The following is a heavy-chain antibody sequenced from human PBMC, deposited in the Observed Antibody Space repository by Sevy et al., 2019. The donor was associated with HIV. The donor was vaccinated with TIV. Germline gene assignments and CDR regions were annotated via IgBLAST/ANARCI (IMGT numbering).Heavy chain of an antibody. Sequence: GGSLRLSCVASGFSLNNYCMNWVRQAPGKGLEWVANINQDGSVKYYVDSVRGRFTISRDNARNLVFLQMSSLRVDDSALYYCVKAIAKDGSFWGQGTLVTVSS. CDR2: INQDGSVK. J-gene: IGHJ4*02. CDR3: VKAIAKDGSF. CDR1: GFSLNNYC. D-gene: IGHD6-13*01. V-gene: IGHV3-7*01.